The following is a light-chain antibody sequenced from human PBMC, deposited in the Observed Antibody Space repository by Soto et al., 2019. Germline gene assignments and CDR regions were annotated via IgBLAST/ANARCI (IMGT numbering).Light chain of an antibody. CDR2: EVT. CDR3: RSFGSRRKV. V-gene: IGLV2-23*02. J-gene: IGLJ2*01. Sequence: QSALTQPASVSGSPGQSITISCNGTSSDIGSYDLLSWYQQHPGKAPKLMIYEVTKRPAGVSDRFSGSKSANTASLTISGLPAEDEADYLRRSFGSRRKVFGGGTKPAVL. CDR1: SSDIGSYDL.